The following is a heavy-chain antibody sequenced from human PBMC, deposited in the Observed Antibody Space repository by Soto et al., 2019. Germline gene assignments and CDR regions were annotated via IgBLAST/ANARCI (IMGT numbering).Heavy chain of an antibody. CDR1: GFTFSDYY. D-gene: IGHD6-25*01. CDR2: IRDKANRYTT. CDR3: GRRRQRLVDY. V-gene: IGHV3-72*01. Sequence: DVLLVESGGGLVQPGGSLRLSCVASGFTFSDYYMDWIRQAPGKGLEWVGRIRDKANRYTTEYAASVKGRFTISRDDSNNSLYLKMNSLKTEDTAIYYCGRRRQRLVDYGGQGTLVTVSS. J-gene: IGHJ4*02.